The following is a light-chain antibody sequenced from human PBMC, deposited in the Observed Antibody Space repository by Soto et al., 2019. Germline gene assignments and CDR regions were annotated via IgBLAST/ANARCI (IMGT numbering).Light chain of an antibody. V-gene: IGKV3-15*01. CDR1: QSISSD. CDR3: QQYNNWPPWT. J-gene: IGKJ1*01. Sequence: EVVMTQSPATLSVSPGERATLSCRASQSISSDLAWYQQKPGQAPRLLIYGASTRASDIPARFSGGGSGTEFTLTISSLQSEDFAVYYCQQYNNWPPWTFGQGTKVEFK. CDR2: GAS.